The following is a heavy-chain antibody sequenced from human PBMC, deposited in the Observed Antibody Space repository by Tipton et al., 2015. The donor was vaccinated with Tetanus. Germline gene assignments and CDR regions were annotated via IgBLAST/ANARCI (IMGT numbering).Heavy chain of an antibody. J-gene: IGHJ4*02. CDR1: GFIFSSYN. CDR2: ISSTSRYI. V-gene: IGHV3-21*01. Sequence: SLRLSCEVSGFIFSSYNMNWVRQAPGRGLEWVSSISSTSRYIYYASSLKGRFTISRDNAKNSLYLQMDSLRDDDTAVYYCVSGSALDYWGQGTLVTVSS. D-gene: IGHD6-25*01. CDR3: VSGSALDY.